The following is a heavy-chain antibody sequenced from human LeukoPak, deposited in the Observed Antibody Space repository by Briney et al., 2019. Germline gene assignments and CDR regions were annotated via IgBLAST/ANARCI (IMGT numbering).Heavy chain of an antibody. Sequence: VASVKVSCKASGYTFTSNYMHWVRQAPGQGLEWMGIINPSGGSTSYAQKFQGRVTMTRDMSTSTVCMDLSSLRSEDTAVYYCALSAGGSYPHNDAFDIWGQGTMVTVSS. CDR2: INPSGGST. D-gene: IGHD1-26*01. CDR1: GYTFTSNY. V-gene: IGHV1-46*01. J-gene: IGHJ3*02. CDR3: ALSAGGSYPHNDAFDI.